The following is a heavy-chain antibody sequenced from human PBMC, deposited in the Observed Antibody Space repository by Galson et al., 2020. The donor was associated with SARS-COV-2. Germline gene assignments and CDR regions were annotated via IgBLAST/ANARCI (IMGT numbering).Heavy chain of an antibody. CDR3: VTYYYDSSGNSSVIDY. Sequence: ASVKVSCNASGYTFTSYYMHWVRQAPGQGLEWMGIINPRGGSTSYAQKFQGRVTMTRDTSTSTVYMELSSLRSEDTAVYYCVTYYYDSSGNSSVIDYWGQGTLVTVSS. D-gene: IGHD3-22*01. CDR2: INPRGGST. V-gene: IGHV1-46*01. J-gene: IGHJ4*02. CDR1: GYTFTSYY.